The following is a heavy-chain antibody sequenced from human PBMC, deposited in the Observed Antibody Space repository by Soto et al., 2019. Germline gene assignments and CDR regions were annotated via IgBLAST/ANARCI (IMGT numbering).Heavy chain of an antibody. D-gene: IGHD4-4*01. CDR2: INHSGST. CDR1: GGSFSGYY. V-gene: IGHV4-34*01. CDR3: AREDSNYYFSNWFDP. J-gene: IGHJ5*02. Sequence: ASETLSLTCAVYGGSFSGYYWSWIRQPPGKGLEWIGEINHSGSTNYNPSLKSRVTISVDTSKNQFSLKLSSVTAADTAVYYCAREDSNYYFSNWFDPWGQGTLVTVSS.